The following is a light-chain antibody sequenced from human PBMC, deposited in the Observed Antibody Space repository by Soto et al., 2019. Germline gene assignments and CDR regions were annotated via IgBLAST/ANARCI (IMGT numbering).Light chain of an antibody. J-gene: IGKJ2*01. CDR3: QVRSDWPPFKYT. V-gene: IGKV3-11*01. CDR1: QSVDTM. Sequence: DIVLTQSPATLSLSAGERVTLSCRSSQSVDTMVAWDQQQVGRTPRLLIYETSSRATGVPARFSGSGGGTDFTLTISRLEPEDVAIYFCQVRSDWPPFKYTFGQGTKLEVK. CDR2: ETS.